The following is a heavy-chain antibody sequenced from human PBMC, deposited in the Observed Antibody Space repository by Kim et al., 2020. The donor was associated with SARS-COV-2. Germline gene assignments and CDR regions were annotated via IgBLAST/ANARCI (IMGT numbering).Heavy chain of an antibody. CDR1: GFTFSSYA. Sequence: GGSLRLSCSASGFTFSSYAMHWVRQAPGKGLEYVSAISSNGGSTYYADSVKGRFTISRDNSKNTLYLQMSSLRAEDTAVYYCVKMFGDLWFGELGSGDYWGQGTLVTVSS. V-gene: IGHV3-64D*09. J-gene: IGHJ4*02. CDR3: VKMFGDLWFGELGSGDY. CDR2: ISSNGGST. D-gene: IGHD3-10*01.